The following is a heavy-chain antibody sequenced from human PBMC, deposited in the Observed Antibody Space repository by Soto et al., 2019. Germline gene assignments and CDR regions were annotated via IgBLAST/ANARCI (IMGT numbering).Heavy chain of an antibody. J-gene: IGHJ3*02. D-gene: IGHD2-15*01. V-gene: IGHV3-23*01. CDR1: GFTFSTYA. CDR3: AKDLGYCSGGSCYDAFDI. Sequence: EVQLLESGGGLVQPGGSLRLSCAASGFTFSTYAMSWVRQAPGKGLEWVSALSGSGGNTFYADSVKGRFTISRDNSKNTLYLQMSSLRAEDTAVYYCAKDLGYCSGGSCYDAFDIWGQGTMVTVSS. CDR2: LSGSGGNT.